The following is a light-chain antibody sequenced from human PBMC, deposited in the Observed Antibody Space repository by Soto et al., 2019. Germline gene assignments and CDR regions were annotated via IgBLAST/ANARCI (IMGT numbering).Light chain of an antibody. J-gene: IGLJ2*01. V-gene: IGLV7-43*01. CDR2: SAD. CDR1: TGAVTNDNY. Sequence: QAVVTQDPSLTVSPGGTVTLTCASSTGAVTNDNYPNWLQQKPGQAPRGLIYSADNRHSGAPARFSCSLLGGKAALTLSGVQGKDEGDYYCLLYFGGAQIFGGGTKLTLL. CDR3: LLYFGGAQI.